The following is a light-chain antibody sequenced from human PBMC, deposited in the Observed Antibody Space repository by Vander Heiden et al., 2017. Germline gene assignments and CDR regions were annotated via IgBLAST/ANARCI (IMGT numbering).Light chain of an antibody. J-gene: IGLJ2*01. CDR2: DVS. Sequence: QSALTQPRSVSGSPGQSVTLSCTGTSSDVGGYNYVSWYQQHPGKAPKLMIYDVSERPSGVPDRFSGSKSGNTASLTISGLQAEDEADYYCCSYAGSDTFVLFGGGTKLTVL. CDR1: SSDVGGYNY. CDR3: CSYAGSDTFVL. V-gene: IGLV2-11*01.